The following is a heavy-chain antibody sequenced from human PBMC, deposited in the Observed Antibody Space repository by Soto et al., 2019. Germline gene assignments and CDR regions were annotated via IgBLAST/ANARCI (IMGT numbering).Heavy chain of an antibody. V-gene: IGHV4-59*01. CDR1: GGSMSEYF. Sequence: PSGTLSLTCSVSGGSMSEYFWSWIRQSPGKGLEWIGYIYYLGSTDYNPSLKSRVTISVDTSKRQFSLRLTSVTAADTAVYYCARDGYDGSGSPYPAYWGQGTQVTVSS. J-gene: IGHJ4*02. CDR2: IYYLGST. D-gene: IGHD3-10*01. CDR3: ARDGYDGSGSPYPAY.